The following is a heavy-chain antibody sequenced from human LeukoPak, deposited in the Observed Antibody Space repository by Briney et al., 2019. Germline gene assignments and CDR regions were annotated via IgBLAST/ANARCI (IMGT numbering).Heavy chain of an antibody. J-gene: IGHJ4*02. CDR3: ARGHWLDSFDY. CDR2: IKQDGSEK. CDR1: GFTFSRYW. Sequence: GGSLRLSCASSGFTFSRYWMSWVRQAPGKGLEWEANIKQDGSEKYYVDSVKDRFTISRDNANNSLYLQMNSLRAEDTAVYYCARGHWLDSFDYWGQGTLVTVSS. V-gene: IGHV3-7*01. D-gene: IGHD6-19*01.